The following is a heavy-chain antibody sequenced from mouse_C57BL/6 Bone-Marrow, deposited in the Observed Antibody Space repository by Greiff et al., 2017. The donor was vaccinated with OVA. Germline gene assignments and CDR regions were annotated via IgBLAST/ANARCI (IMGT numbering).Heavy chain of an antibody. CDR3: ARNAYYSNYDYYAMDY. V-gene: IGHV3-6*01. CDR2: ISYDGSN. Sequence: ESGPGLVNPSQSLSLTCSVPGYSITSGYYWNWIRQFPGNKLEWMGYISYDGSNNYNPSLKNRISITRDTSKNQFFLKLNSVTTEDTATYYCARNAYYSNYDYYAMDYWGQGTSVTVSS. J-gene: IGHJ4*01. D-gene: IGHD2-5*01. CDR1: GYSITSGYY.